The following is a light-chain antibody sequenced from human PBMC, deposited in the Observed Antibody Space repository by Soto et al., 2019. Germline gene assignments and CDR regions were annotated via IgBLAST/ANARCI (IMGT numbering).Light chain of an antibody. CDR2: EVS. J-gene: IGLJ1*01. CDR1: SSDVGGYNY. CDR3: SSYTSSSTLV. Sequence: QSALTQPASVSGSPGQSITISCTGTSSDVGGYNYVSWYQQHPGKAPKLMIYEVSNRPSGVSKRFSGSKSGNTASLTISGRQAEDEADYYCSSYTSSSTLVVGTGTKLTVL. V-gene: IGLV2-14*01.